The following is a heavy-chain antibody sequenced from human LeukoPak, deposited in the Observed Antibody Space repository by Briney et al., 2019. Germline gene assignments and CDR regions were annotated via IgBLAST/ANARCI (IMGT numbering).Heavy chain of an antibody. V-gene: IGHV3-66*01. Sequence: GGSLRLSCAASGFTVISNYMSWVRQAPGKGLEWVSVIYSGGNTYYADSVKGRFTISRDNAKTSLYLQMNSLRAEDTAVYYCARDLSGVTGYTYGRGIDYWGQGTLVTVSS. CDR2: IYSGGNT. CDR3: ARDLSGVTGYTYGRGIDY. D-gene: IGHD5-18*01. J-gene: IGHJ4*02. CDR1: GFTVISNY.